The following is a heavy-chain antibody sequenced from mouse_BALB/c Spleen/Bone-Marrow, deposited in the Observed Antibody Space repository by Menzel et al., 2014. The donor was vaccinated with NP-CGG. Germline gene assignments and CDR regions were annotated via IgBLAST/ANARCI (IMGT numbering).Heavy chain of an antibody. D-gene: IGHD1-1*01. Sequence: DVKLVESGGGLVQPGGSRKLSCAASGFTFSSFGMHWVRQAPEKGLEWVAYISSGSSTIYYADTVKGRFTISRDNPKNTLFLQMTSLRSEDTAMYYCARSGIGYYYGSNSYAMDYWGQGTSVTVSS. V-gene: IGHV5-17*02. CDR2: ISSGSSTI. CDR3: ARSGIGYYYGSNSYAMDY. CDR1: GFTFSSFG. J-gene: IGHJ4*01.